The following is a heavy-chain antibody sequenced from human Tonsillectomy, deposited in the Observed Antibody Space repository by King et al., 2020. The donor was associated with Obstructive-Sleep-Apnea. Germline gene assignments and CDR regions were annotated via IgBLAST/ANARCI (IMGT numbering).Heavy chain of an antibody. Sequence: VQLVESGGGLVQPGRSLRLSCAASGFTFGDYAMHWVRQAPGKGLEWVSVISWNSGSIGYADSLKGRFTISRDNAKNSLYLQMNSLRAEDTALYYCAKGNSSWYLGYWGQGTLVTVSS. V-gene: IGHV3-9*01. CDR3: AKGNSSWYLGY. D-gene: IGHD6-13*01. CDR1: GFTFGDYA. J-gene: IGHJ4*02. CDR2: ISWNSGSI.